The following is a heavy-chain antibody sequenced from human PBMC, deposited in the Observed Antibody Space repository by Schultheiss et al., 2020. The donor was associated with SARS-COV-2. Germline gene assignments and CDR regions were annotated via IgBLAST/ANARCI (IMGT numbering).Heavy chain of an antibody. V-gene: IGHV4-39*01. Sequence: SETLSLTCTVSGGSISSSSYYWGWIRQPPGKGLEWIGSIYYSGSTYYNPSLKSRVTISVDTSKNQFSLKLSSVTAADTAVYYCARSGYCSGGSCYSPSYAEYFQHWGQGTLVTVSS. CDR1: GGSISSSSYY. CDR2: IYYSGST. CDR3: ARSGYCSGGSCYSPSYAEYFQH. J-gene: IGHJ1*01. D-gene: IGHD2-15*01.